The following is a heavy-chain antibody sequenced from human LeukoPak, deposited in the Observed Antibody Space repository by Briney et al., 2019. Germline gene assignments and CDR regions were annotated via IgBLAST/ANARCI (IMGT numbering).Heavy chain of an antibody. CDR2: IIPIFGTA. D-gene: IGHD3-22*01. V-gene: IGHV1-69*06. J-gene: IGHJ6*03. Sequence: GASVKVSCTASGGTFSSYAISWVRQAPGQGLEWMGGIIPIFGTANYAQKFQGRVTITADKSTSTAYMELSSLRSEDTAVYYCARDRYYDSSGYYYASYMDVWGKGTTVTVSS. CDR3: ARDRYYDSSGYYYASYMDV. CDR1: GGTFSSYA.